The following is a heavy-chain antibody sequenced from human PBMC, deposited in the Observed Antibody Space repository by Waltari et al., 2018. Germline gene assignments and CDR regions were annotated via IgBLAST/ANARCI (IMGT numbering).Heavy chain of an antibody. CDR3: VRNDGSVYGKFDC. J-gene: IGHJ4*02. D-gene: IGHD1-1*01. CDR2: IGPDGTKT. V-gene: IGHV3-74*01. CDR1: GLPFSRDW. Sequence: EVPVVESGGDLVEPGASLRLYCATSGLPFSRDWMPCVRQTSGKGLVLVSRIGPDGTKTYYADSVKGRFSISRDNAKNTLYLQMNTLKVEDTATYYCVRNDGSVYGKFDCWGQGTPVTVSS.